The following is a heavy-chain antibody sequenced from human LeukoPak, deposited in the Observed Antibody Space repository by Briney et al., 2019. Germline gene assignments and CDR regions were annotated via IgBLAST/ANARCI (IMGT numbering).Heavy chain of an antibody. CDR1: GGSISSYY. V-gene: IGHV4-59*01. CDR3: ARVLVYDILTGYYFDY. CDR2: IYYSGST. D-gene: IGHD3-9*01. J-gene: IGHJ4*02. Sequence: SETLSLTCTVSGGSISSYYWSWIRQPPGKGLEWIGYIYYSGSTNYNPSLKSRVTISVDTPKNQFSLKLSSVTAADTAVYYCARVLVYDILTGYYFDYWGQGTLVTVSS.